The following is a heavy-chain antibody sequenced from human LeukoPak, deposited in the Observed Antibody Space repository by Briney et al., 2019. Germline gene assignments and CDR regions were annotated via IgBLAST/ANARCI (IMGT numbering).Heavy chain of an antibody. Sequence: PSETLSLTCTVSGGSISSGGCYWSWIRQPPGKGLEWIGYIYHSGSTYYNPSLKSRVTISVDRSKNQFSLKLSSVTAADTAVYYCARVVVSKEGRIVVVGSAFDIWGQGTMVTVSS. J-gene: IGHJ3*02. V-gene: IGHV4-30-2*01. CDR2: IYHSGST. CDR3: ARVVVSKEGRIVVVGSAFDI. D-gene: IGHD3-22*01. CDR1: GGSISSGGCY.